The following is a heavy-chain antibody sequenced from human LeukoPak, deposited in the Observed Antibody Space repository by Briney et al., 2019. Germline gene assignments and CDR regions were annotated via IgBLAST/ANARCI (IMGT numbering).Heavy chain of an antibody. CDR2: IKQDGSEK. CDR3: ARDKDSIVGATSDY. CDR1: GFTFSSYW. Sequence: HAGGSLRLSCAASGFTFSSYWMSWVRQAPGKGLEWVADIKQDGSEKYYVDSVKGRFTISRDNAKNSLYLQMNSLRAEDTAVYSCARDKDSIVGATSDYWGQGTLVTVSS. J-gene: IGHJ4*02. D-gene: IGHD1-26*01. V-gene: IGHV3-7*01.